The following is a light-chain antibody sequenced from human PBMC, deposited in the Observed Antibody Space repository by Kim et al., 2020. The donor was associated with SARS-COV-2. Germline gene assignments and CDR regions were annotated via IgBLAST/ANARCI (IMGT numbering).Light chain of an antibody. J-gene: IGKJ1*01. CDR2: AAS. CDR3: QKCNSDPLT. CDR1: QDISNY. V-gene: IGKV1-27*01. Sequence: APVGDRVTITCRASQDISNYLAWFQQKPGKAPKLLIYAASALQPGVPSRFSGSGSGTDFTLTVTSLQPEDVATYYCQKCNSDPLTFGQGTKVDIK.